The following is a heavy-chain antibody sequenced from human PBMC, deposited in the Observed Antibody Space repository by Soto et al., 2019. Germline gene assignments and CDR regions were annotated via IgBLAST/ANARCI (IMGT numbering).Heavy chain of an antibody. CDR2: ISWDGGST. CDR1: GFTFDDYT. D-gene: IGHD4-17*01. J-gene: IGHJ4*02. V-gene: IGHV3-43*01. Sequence: EVQLVESGGVVVQPGGSLRLSCAASGFTFDDYTMHWVRQAPGKGLEWVSLISWDGGSTYYADSVKGRFTISRDNSKNSLYLQMNSLRTEDTALYYCAKDTTDYGGPIDYWGQGTLVTVSS. CDR3: AKDTTDYGGPIDY.